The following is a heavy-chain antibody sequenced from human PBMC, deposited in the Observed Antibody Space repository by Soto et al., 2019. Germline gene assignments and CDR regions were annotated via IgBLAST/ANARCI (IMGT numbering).Heavy chain of an antibody. V-gene: IGHV2-5*01. J-gene: IGHJ4*02. CDR2: VYWNDDK. Sequence: QITLKESGPTLVQPTQTLTLTCTFSGFSLSTSGVGVGWFRQPPGKALEWLAVVYWNDDKPYSPSLKSRLTITRDTSTNQVVLTMTNMDPVDTATYYFARYVTVTPSSYYIEHWGQGTLVTVSS. D-gene: IGHD3-10*02. CDR1: GFSLSTSGVG. CDR3: ARYVTVTPSSYYIEH.